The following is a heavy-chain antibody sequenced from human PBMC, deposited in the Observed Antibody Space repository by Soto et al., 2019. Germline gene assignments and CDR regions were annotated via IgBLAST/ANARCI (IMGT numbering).Heavy chain of an antibody. D-gene: IGHD6-13*01. CDR1: GFTFSSYS. CDR3: ARGSSNWAYYFDF. CDR2: ITSRGTTV. V-gene: IGHV3-48*02. Sequence: EVHLVEAGGGLGQPGGSLRLSCAASGFTFSSYSLNWVRQAPGKGLEWVSYITSRGTTVYYADSVRGRFTISRDNAKNSLYLQMNSLKDDDTAVYYCARGSSNWAYYFDFWGQGTLVTVSS. J-gene: IGHJ4*02.